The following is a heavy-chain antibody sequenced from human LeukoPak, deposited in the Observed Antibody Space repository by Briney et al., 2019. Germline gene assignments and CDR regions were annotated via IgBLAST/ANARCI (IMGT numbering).Heavy chain of an antibody. J-gene: IGHJ5*02. Sequence: GGSLRLSCAASGFTSSNYWMNWVRQAPGKGLEWVANIKEDGSENYYVDSVKGRFTISRDNAKNTLYLQMNSLGAEDTAVYYCARDFTSGRFDPWGQGTLVTVSS. V-gene: IGHV3-7*01. CDR3: ARDFTSGRFDP. CDR2: IKEDGSEN. CDR1: GFTSSNYW. D-gene: IGHD3-16*01.